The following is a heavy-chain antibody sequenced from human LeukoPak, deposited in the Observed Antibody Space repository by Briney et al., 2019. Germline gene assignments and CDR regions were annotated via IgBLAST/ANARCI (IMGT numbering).Heavy chain of an antibody. CDR1: GGTFSSYA. CDR3: ARDIMYSSSFPGFRDATKHSAWFDP. CDR2: INPNSGGT. V-gene: IGHV1-2*02. Sequence: ASVKVSCKASGGTFSSYAISWVRQAPGQGLEWMGWINPNSGGTNYAQKFQGRVTMTRDTSISTAYMELSRLRSDDTAVYYCARDIMYSSSFPGFRDATKHSAWFDPWGQGTLVAVSS. D-gene: IGHD6-13*01. J-gene: IGHJ5*02.